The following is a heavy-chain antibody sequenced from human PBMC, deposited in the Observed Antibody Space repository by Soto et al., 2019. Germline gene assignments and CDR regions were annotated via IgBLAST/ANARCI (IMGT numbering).Heavy chain of an antibody. CDR2: ISSSGSTI. CDR3: ASPAVAGYYYYYYGMDV. V-gene: IGHV3-48*03. Sequence: GGSLRLSCAASGFTFSSYEMNWVRQAPGKGLEWVSYISSSGSTIYYADSVKGRFTISRDNAKNSLYLQMNSLRAEDTAVYYCASPAVAGYYYYYYGMDVWGQGTTVTVSS. J-gene: IGHJ6*02. CDR1: GFTFSSYE. D-gene: IGHD6-19*01.